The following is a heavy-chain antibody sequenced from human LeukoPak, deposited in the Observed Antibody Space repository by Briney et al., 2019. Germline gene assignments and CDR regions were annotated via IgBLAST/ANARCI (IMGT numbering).Heavy chain of an antibody. D-gene: IGHD4-11*01. CDR1: GGSISSSIYY. Sequence: SETLSLTCTVSGGSISSSIYYWGWIRQPPGKGLEWIGSIYYSGSTYYNPSLKSRVTISVDTSKNQFSLKLSSVTAADTAVYYCARIGTTVTTLEVDWFDPWGQGTLVTVSS. V-gene: IGHV4-39*07. CDR3: ARIGTTVTTLEVDWFDP. CDR2: IYYSGST. J-gene: IGHJ5*02.